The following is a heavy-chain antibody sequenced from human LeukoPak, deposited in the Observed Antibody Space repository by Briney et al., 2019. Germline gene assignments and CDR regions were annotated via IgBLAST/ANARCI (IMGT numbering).Heavy chain of an antibody. CDR3: ARRSRDGYWAIDY. J-gene: IGHJ4*02. V-gene: IGHV4-59*08. CDR2: IYYSGST. D-gene: IGHD5-24*01. CDR1: GGSISSYY. Sequence: PSETLSLTCTVSGGSISSYYWSWIRQPPGKGLEWIGYIYYSGSTNYNPSLKSRVTISVDTSKNQFSLKLSSVTAADTAVYYCARRSRDGYWAIDYWGQGTLVTVSS.